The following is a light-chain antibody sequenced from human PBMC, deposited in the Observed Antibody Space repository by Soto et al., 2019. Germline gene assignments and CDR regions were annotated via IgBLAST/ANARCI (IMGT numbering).Light chain of an antibody. V-gene: IGLV2-14*01. CDR2: DVS. J-gene: IGLJ3*02. CDR3: SSYTSSSIPVGV. CDR1: SSDVGGYNY. Sequence: QSALTQPASVSGSPGQSITISCTGTSSDVGGYNYVSWYQQHPGKAPKLMIYDVSNRPSGVSNRFSGSKSGNTASLTISGLQAEDEADYYCSSYTSSSIPVGVFGGGTKLTVL.